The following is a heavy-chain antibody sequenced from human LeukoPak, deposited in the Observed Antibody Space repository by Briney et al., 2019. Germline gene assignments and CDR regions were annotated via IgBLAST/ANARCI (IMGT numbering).Heavy chain of an antibody. D-gene: IGHD3-10*01. CDR1: GGSFSGYY. CDR3: ARRGYYYGSGSYYRPPHFDY. CDR2: INHSGST. J-gene: IGHJ4*02. Sequence: SETLSLTCAVYGGSFSGYYWRWIRQPPGKGLEWIGEINHSGSTNYNPSLKSRVTISVDTSKNQFSLKLSSVTAADTAVYYCARRGYYYGSGSYYRPPHFDYWGQGTLVTVSS. V-gene: IGHV4-34*01.